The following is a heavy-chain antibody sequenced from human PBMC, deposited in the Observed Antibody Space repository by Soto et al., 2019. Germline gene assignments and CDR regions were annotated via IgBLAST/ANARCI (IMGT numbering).Heavy chain of an antibody. Sequence: PGGALRLSCPVSVFTFSNYCMQWVRQAPGQGLGWVSRIDSDGTGTSYADSVKGRFAISRDNAKSTLYLQMNSLRAEDTAVYYCTRDSNLGFDPWGQGTLVTVSS. CDR3: TRDSNLGFDP. J-gene: IGHJ5*02. CDR1: VFTFSNYC. V-gene: IGHV3-74*01. CDR2: IDSDGTGT. D-gene: IGHD7-27*01.